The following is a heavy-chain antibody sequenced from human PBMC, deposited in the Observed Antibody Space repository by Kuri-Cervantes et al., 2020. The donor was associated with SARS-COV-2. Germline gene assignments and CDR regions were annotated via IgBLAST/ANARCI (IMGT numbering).Heavy chain of an antibody. D-gene: IGHD3-10*01. CDR3: ARTFGELLTETYGMDV. CDR1: GFTFSDYY. V-gene: IGHV3-69-1*02. Sequence: LSLTCAASGFTFSDYYMNWVRQAPGKGLGWVSSISSSSTIYYADSVKGRFTISRDNAKNSLYLQMNSLRAEDTAVYYCARTFGELLTETYGMDVWGQGTTVTVSS. CDR2: ISSSSTI. J-gene: IGHJ6*02.